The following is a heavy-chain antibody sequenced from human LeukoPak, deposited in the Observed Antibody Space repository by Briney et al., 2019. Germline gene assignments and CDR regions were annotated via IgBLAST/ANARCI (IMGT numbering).Heavy chain of an antibody. CDR3: ARDWRPVGATYYYYYYGMDV. J-gene: IGHJ6*02. CDR2: IYYSGST. V-gene: IGHV4-31*03. Sequence: PSQTLSLTCTVSGGSISDAAYYWSWIRQHPGEGLKWIGYIYYSGSTSYNPSLKSRVTISVDTSKNQFSLKLTSVTAADTAVYYCARDWRPVGATYYYYYYGMDVRGQGTTVTVSS. CDR1: GGSISDAAYY. D-gene: IGHD1-26*01.